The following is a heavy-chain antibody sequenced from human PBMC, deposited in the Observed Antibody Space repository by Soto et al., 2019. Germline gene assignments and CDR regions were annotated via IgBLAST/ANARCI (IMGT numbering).Heavy chain of an antibody. D-gene: IGHD3-3*01. CDR2: IIPIFGTA. Sequence: GASVKVSCKASGGTFSSYAISWVRQAPGQGLEWMGGIIPIFGTANYAQKFQGRVTITADESTSTAYMELSSLRSEDTAVYYCARVRVLEWLLSPPYYYGMDVWGQGTTVTVSS. CDR3: ARVRVLEWLLSPPYYYGMDV. V-gene: IGHV1-69*13. J-gene: IGHJ6*02. CDR1: GGTFSSYA.